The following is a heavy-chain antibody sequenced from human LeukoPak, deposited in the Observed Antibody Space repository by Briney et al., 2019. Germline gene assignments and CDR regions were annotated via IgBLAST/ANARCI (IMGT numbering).Heavy chain of an antibody. J-gene: IGHJ4*02. CDR2: ISYDGSNK. D-gene: IGHD3-10*01. CDR3: AKDKRTWFPMYYFDY. CDR1: GFTFSSYG. Sequence: PGRSLRLSCAASGFTFSSYGMHWVRQAPGKGLEWVAVISYDGSNKYYADSVKGRFTISRDNSKNTLYLQMNSLRAEDTAVYYCAKDKRTWFPMYYFDYWGQGTLVTVSS. V-gene: IGHV3-30*18.